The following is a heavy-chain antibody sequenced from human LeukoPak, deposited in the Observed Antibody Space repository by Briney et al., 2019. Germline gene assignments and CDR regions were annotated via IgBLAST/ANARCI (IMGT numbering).Heavy chain of an antibody. Sequence: SETVSLTCTVSGGSITSYYWSWIRQPPGKGLEWIGYIYYSSSTSYNPPLKRRVTISVDTSTNQFSLKLISVTAADTAVYYCARAKKEYCSSTSCYKDDYWGPGTLVTVSS. CDR1: GGSITSYY. CDR3: ARAKKEYCSSTSCYKDDY. D-gene: IGHD2-2*02. J-gene: IGHJ4*02. CDR2: IYYSSST. V-gene: IGHV4-59*08.